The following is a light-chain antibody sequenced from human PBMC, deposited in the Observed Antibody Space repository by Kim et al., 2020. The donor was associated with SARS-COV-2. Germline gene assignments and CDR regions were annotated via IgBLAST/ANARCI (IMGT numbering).Light chain of an antibody. V-gene: IGLV1-51*01. CDR3: ATWDGRLTAGV. J-gene: IGLJ3*02. CDR1: SSNIGTNH. Sequence: GEKVTISCPGSSSNIGTNHVSWYRQFPGTAPQLLIYDSHSRPSGIPDRFSGSKSGTSATLGITGLQTGDEADYYCATWDGRLTAGVFGGGTKVTVL. CDR2: DSH.